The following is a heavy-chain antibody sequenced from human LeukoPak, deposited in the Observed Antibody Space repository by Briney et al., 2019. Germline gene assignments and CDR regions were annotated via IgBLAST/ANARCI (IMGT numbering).Heavy chain of an antibody. J-gene: IGHJ5*02. CDR1: GGSISTYY. V-gene: IGHV4-59*01. CDR3: ARAGYSSSVEREDNWFDP. D-gene: IGHD6-6*01. CDR2: IYYSGST. Sequence: ASETLSLTCTVSGGSISTYYWSWIRQPPGKGLEWIGYIYYSGSTNYNPSLKSRVTISVDTSKNQFSLKLTSVTAADTAVYYCARAGYSSSVEREDNWFDPWGQGTLVTVSS.